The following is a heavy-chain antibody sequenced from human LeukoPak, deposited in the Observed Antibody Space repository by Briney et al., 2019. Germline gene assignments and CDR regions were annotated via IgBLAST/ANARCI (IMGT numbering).Heavy chain of an antibody. V-gene: IGHV1-46*01. CDR1: GYIFTTYY. CDR2: INPHGGST. D-gene: IGHD3-10*02. J-gene: IGHJ3*01. CDR3: ARSGVRGASSPDAFDV. Sequence: ASVKVSCKASGYIFTTYYMHWVRQAPGQGLEWVGIINPHGGSTSNAQKFQGRVTVTRDTSTSTVYMELSRLRFEDTAVYYCARSGVRGASSPDAFDVWGQGTLVTVSS.